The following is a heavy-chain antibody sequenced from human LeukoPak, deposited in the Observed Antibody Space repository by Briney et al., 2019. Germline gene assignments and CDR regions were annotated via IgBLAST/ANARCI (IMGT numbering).Heavy chain of an antibody. V-gene: IGHV3-30-3*01. CDR1: GFTFSGYA. CDR3: ATNGPGIAVAGYVDY. Sequence: PGRSLRRSCAASGFTFSGYAMHWVRQAPGKGLEWVAVISYDGSNDYYADSVKGRFTISRDNSKNTLYLQMNSLRAEDTAVYYCATNGPGIAVAGYVDYWGQGTLVTVSS. D-gene: IGHD6-19*01. J-gene: IGHJ4*02. CDR2: ISYDGSND.